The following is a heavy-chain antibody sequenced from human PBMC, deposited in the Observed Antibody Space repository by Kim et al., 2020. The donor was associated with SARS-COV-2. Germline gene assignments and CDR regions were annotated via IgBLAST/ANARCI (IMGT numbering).Heavy chain of an antibody. Sequence: GGSLRLSCAASGFTFSDYYMSWIRQAPGKGLEWVSYISSSGSTIYYADSVKGRFTISRDNAKNSLYLQMNSLRAEDTAVYFCARVDRGTLTGNRNYYMDVWGKGTTVTVSS. CDR2: ISSSGSTI. CDR3: ARVDRGTLTGNRNYYMDV. D-gene: IGHD1-20*01. CDR1: GFTFSDYY. V-gene: IGHV3-11*01. J-gene: IGHJ6*03.